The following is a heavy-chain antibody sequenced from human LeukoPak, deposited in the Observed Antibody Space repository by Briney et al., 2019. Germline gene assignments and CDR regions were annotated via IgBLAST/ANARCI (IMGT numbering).Heavy chain of an antibody. CDR3: ARVYKETYDSSGYYLGGPVDY. CDR2: IYYSGST. V-gene: IGHV4-59*01. J-gene: IGHJ4*02. Sequence: SETLSLTCTVSGGSISSYYWSWIRQPPGKGLEWIGYIYYSGSTNYNPSLKSRVTISVDTSKNQFSLKLSSVTAADTAVYYCARVYKETYDSSGYYLGGPVDYWGQGTLVTVSS. CDR1: GGSISSYY. D-gene: IGHD3-22*01.